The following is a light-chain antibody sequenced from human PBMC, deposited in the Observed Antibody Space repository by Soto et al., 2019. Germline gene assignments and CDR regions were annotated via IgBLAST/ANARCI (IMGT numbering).Light chain of an antibody. CDR1: GSNIGAGYD. Sequence: QSVLTQPPSLSAAPGQRVTISCTGSGSNIGAGYDVHWYQQFPGTAPKLLIYADSNRPSGVPDRFSGSRSGTSSCLALTGLQAEDEADDFCQSFDNTLNAVVFGGGTKVTVL. V-gene: IGLV1-40*01. J-gene: IGLJ2*01. CDR2: ADS. CDR3: QSFDNTLNAVV.